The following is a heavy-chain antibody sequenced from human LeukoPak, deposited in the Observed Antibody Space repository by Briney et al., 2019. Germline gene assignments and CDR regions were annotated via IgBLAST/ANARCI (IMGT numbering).Heavy chain of an antibody. CDR3: ARGVSSIWNYFWFDP. J-gene: IGHJ5*02. CDR2: IIPIFGTA. V-gene: IGHV1-69*13. Sequence: GASVKVSCKASGGTFSSYAISWVRQAPGQGLEWMGGIIPIFGTANYAQKFQGRVMITADESTSTAYMELSSLRSEDTAVYYCARGVSSIWNYFWFDPWGQGTLVTVSS. CDR1: GGTFSSYA. D-gene: IGHD1-7*01.